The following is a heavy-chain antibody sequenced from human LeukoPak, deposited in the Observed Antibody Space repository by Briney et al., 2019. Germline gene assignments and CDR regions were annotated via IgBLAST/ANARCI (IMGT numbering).Heavy chain of an antibody. J-gene: IGHJ4*02. V-gene: IGHV3-23*01. CDR1: GFTFSTFA. D-gene: IGHD2-8*02. CDR3: ATYRQVLLPFES. CDR2: IFPSGGEI. Sequence: GGSLRLSCAASGFTFSTFAMIWVRQPPGKGLEWVSSIFPSGGEIHYADSVRGRFTMSRDNSKSTLALKMNSLRAEDTAIYYCATYRQVLLPFESWGQGTLVTVSS.